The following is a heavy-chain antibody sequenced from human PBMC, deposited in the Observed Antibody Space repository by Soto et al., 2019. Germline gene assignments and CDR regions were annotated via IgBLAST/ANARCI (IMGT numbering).Heavy chain of an antibody. J-gene: IGHJ4*02. CDR2: IYFNGNT. V-gene: IGHV4-59*01. Sequence: SETLSLTCTVSAASFSEYYWTWIRQSPGKGLEWIGYIYFNGNTNYNPSLKRRVTMSIDTSKKQFSLNLSSVTAADTAVYYCASVTFGGIVLAHWGQGALVTVSS. D-gene: IGHD3-16*01. CDR1: AASFSEYY. CDR3: ASVTFGGIVLAH.